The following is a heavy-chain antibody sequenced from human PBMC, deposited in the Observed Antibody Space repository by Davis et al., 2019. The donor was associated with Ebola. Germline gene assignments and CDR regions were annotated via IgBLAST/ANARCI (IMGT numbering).Heavy chain of an antibody. V-gene: IGHV3-23*01. Sequence: GESLKISCAASGFTFSSYAMSWVRQAPGKGLEWVSAISGSGGSTYYADSVKGRFTISRDNSKNTLYLQMNSLRAEDTAVYYCAKDPITMVRGDGYGMDVWGQGTTVTVSS. CDR3: AKDPITMVRGDGYGMDV. CDR2: ISGSGGST. CDR1: GFTFSSYA. J-gene: IGHJ6*02. D-gene: IGHD3-10*01.